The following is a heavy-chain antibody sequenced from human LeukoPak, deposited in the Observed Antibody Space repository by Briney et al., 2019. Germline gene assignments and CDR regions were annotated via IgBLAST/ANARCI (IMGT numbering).Heavy chain of an antibody. CDR3: AKKWGVGTTTLDYFDY. V-gene: IGHV3-23*01. D-gene: IGHD1-26*01. Sequence: ETLSLTCTVSGGSISGYYWSWVRQAPGKGLEWVSGISGSGGSTYYADSVKGRFTISRDNSKNTLYLQMNSLTDEDTAVYYCAKKWGVGTTTLDYFDYWGQGTLVTVSS. CDR1: GGSISGYY. CDR2: ISGSGGST. J-gene: IGHJ4*02.